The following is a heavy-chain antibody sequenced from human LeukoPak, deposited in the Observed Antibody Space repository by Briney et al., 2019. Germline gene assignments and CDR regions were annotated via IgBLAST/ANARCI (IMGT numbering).Heavy chain of an antibody. CDR2: IRYDGSNQ. Sequence: GGSLGLSCAASGFTFSSHGMHWVRQAPGKGLEWVAFIRYDGSNQYYADSVKGRFTISRDNSKNTLYLQMNSLRAEDTAVYYCARSGYDFWSGYPYYFDYWGQGTLVTVSS. J-gene: IGHJ4*02. CDR3: ARSGYDFWSGYPYYFDY. V-gene: IGHV3-30*02. D-gene: IGHD3-3*01. CDR1: GFTFSSHG.